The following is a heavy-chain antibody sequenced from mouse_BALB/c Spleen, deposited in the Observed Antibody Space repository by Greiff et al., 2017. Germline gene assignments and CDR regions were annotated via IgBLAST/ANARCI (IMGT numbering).Heavy chain of an antibody. J-gene: IGHJ4*01. CDR3: ARRYDYSYYYAMDY. CDR2: INPSTGYT. CDR1: GYTFTSYW. Sequence: QVHVKQSGAELAKPGASVKMSCKASGYTFTSYWMHWVKQRPGQGLEWIGYINPSTGYTEYNQKFKDKATLTADKSSSTAYMQLSSLTSEDSAVYYCARRYDYSYYYAMDYWGQGTSVTVSS. V-gene: IGHV1-7*01. D-gene: IGHD2-4*01.